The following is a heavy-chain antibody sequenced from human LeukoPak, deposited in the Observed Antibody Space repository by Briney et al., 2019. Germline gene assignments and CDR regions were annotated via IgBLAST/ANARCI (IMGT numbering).Heavy chain of an antibody. D-gene: IGHD6-19*01. J-gene: IGHJ4*02. CDR1: VYTHTSYD. CDR2: ISAYNGNT. CDR3: AKDFSPCYSSGWTSSDH. V-gene: IGHV1-18*01. Sequence: ASVKDSCKASVYTHTSYDISWVRQAPGQGLEWMGWISAYNGNTNYAQKFQGRVTMVTETSTSTAYMEMRSLRSDHTAIYYCAKDFSPCYSSGWTSSDHWGQGTLVTVSS.